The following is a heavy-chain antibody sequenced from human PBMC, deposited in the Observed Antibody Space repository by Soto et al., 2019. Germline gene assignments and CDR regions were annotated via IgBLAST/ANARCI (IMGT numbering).Heavy chain of an antibody. Sequence: SETLSLTCTVSGGSISSYYWSWIRQPPGKGLEWIGYIYYSGSTNYNPSLKSRVTISVDTSKNQFSLKLSAVTAADTAVYYCAREEGYCSGGSCYFEGFQHWGQGTLVTVSS. CDR3: AREEGYCSGGSCYFEGFQH. D-gene: IGHD2-15*01. J-gene: IGHJ1*01. CDR2: IYYSGST. CDR1: GGSISSYY. V-gene: IGHV4-59*01.